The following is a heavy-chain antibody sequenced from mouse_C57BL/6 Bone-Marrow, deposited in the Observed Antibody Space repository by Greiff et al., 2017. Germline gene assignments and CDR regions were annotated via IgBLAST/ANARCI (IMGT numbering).Heavy chain of an antibody. CDR2: IYPRSGNT. D-gene: IGHD2-3*01. CDR1: GYTFTSSG. CDR3: ARRWLLLYYAMDY. Sequence: VQLQQSGAELARPGASVKLSCKASGYTFTSSGISWVKQRTGQGLEWIGEIYPRSGNTYYNEKFKGKATLTADKSSSTAYMELRSLTSEDSAVYFCARRWLLLYYAMDYWGQGTSVTVSS. V-gene: IGHV1-81*01. J-gene: IGHJ4*01.